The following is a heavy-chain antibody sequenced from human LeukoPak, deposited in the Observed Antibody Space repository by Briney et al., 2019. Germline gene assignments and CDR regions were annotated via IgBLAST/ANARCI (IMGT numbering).Heavy chain of an antibody. CDR2: IIPILGIA. D-gene: IGHD3-22*01. CDR3: ARAYFRGDYYDSSGYWGSAFDI. V-gene: IGHV1-69*04. CDR1: GYTFTSYG. Sequence: GASVKVSCKASGYTFTSYGISWVRQAPGQGLEWMGRIIPILGIANYAQKFQGRVTITADKSTSTAYMELSSLRSEDTAVYYCARAYFRGDYYDSSGYWGSAFDIWGQGTMVTVSS. J-gene: IGHJ3*02.